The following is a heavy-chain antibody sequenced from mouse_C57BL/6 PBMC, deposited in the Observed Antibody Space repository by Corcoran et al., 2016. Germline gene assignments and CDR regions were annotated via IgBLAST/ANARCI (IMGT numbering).Heavy chain of an antibody. CDR2: INPNNGGT. D-gene: IGHD2-1*01. J-gene: IGHJ3*01. CDR1: GYTFTDYN. V-gene: IGHV1-18*01. Sequence: EVQLQQSGPELVKPGASVKIPCKASGYTFTDYNMDWVKQSHGKSLEWIGDINPNNGGTIYNQKFKGKATLTVDKSSSTAYMELRSLTSEDTAVYYCARYGNYVEFAYWGQGTLVTVSA. CDR3: ARYGNYVEFAY.